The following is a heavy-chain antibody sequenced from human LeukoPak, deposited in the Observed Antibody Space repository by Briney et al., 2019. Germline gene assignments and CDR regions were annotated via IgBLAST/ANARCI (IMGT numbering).Heavy chain of an antibody. V-gene: IGHV3-48*03. Sequence: PGGSLRLSCAASGFTFSAYEMNWVRQAPGKGLEWVSYSSSSGSTIYHADSVKGRFTISRDNAKNSLYLLMNSLRAEDTAVYYCARTRYFDLWGRGTLVTVSS. J-gene: IGHJ2*01. CDR1: GFTFSAYE. CDR3: ARTRYFDL. CDR2: SSSSGSTI.